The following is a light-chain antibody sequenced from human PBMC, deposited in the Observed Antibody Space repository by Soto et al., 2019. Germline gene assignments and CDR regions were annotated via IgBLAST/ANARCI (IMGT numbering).Light chain of an antibody. J-gene: IGKJ5*01. CDR3: QQYVISVT. Sequence: VMTQSPATLSVSPGERATLSCRASQTISGNYLAWYQQKPGQAPRLLIYGASNRATGIPERFTGSGSGTDFTLTISRLETQDSAMYYCQQYVISVTFGQGTRLEIK. CDR1: QTISGNY. V-gene: IGKV3-20*01. CDR2: GAS.